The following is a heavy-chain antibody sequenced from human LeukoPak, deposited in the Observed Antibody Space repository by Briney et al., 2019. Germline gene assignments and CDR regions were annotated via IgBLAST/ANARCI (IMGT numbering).Heavy chain of an antibody. V-gene: IGHV4-30-4*08. J-gene: IGHJ4*02. Sequence: SQTLSLTCTVSGGSISSGDYYWSWIRQPPGKGLEWIGEINHSGSTNYNPSLKSRVTISVDTSKNQFSLKLSSVTAADTAVYYCARGDTMIVVSFDYWGQGTLVTVSS. D-gene: IGHD3-22*01. CDR1: GGSISSGDYY. CDR3: ARGDTMIVVSFDY. CDR2: INHSGST.